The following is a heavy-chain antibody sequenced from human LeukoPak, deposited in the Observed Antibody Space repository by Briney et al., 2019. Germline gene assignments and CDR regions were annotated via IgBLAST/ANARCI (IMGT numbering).Heavy chain of an antibody. CDR1: GYTFTGYY. CDR3: ARAYSSGHSTYFDY. Sequence: ASVKVSCKASGYTFTGYYMHWVRQAPGQGLEWMGWINPNSGGTNYAQKFQGRVTMTRDTSISTAYMELSRLRSDDTAVYYCARAYSSGHSTYFDYRGQGTLVTVSS. V-gene: IGHV1-2*02. J-gene: IGHJ4*02. D-gene: IGHD6-19*01. CDR2: INPNSGGT.